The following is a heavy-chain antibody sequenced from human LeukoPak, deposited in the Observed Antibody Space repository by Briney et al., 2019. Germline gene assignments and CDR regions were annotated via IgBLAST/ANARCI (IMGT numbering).Heavy chain of an antibody. V-gene: IGHV4-59*01. CDR3: ARTTEAHSWRTRYYDYYMDV. CDR2: IYYSGST. CDR1: GGSISSYY. D-gene: IGHD6-13*01. J-gene: IGHJ6*03. Sequence: SETLSLTCTVSGGSISSYYWGWIRQPPGKGLEWIGYIYYSGSTNYNPSLKSRVTISVDTSKNQFSLKLSSVTAADTAVYYCARTTEAHSWRTRYYDYYMDVWGKGTTVTVSS.